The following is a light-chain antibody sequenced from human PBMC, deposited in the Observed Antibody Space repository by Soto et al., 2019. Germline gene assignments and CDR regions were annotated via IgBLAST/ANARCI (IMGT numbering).Light chain of an antibody. CDR2: GAS. CDR3: QQYATSPLT. J-gene: IGKJ4*01. CDR1: QSVTGH. Sequence: EVVLTQSPGTLSLSPWEGATLSCRASQSVTGHLAWYQQKPGQAPRLLIYGASSRATGIADRFSGSGSGTDFTLTISRLEPEDSAVYYCQQYATSPLTFGGGTKGEMK. V-gene: IGKV3-20*01.